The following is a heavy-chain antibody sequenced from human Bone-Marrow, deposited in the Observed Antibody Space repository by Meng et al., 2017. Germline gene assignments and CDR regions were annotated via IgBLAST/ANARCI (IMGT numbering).Heavy chain of an antibody. CDR2: INHSGST. D-gene: IGHD4-11*01. CDR3: ARGPTTMAHDFDY. CDR1: GGSFSDYY. V-gene: IGHV4-34*01. J-gene: IGHJ4*02. Sequence: VQLQQSGEVLLKPSETLSPTCVGSGGSFSDYYWSWIRQPPGKGLEWIGEINHSGSTNYNPSLEGRATISVDTSQNNLSLRLSSVTAADSAVYYCARGPTTMAHDFDYWGQGTMVTVFS.